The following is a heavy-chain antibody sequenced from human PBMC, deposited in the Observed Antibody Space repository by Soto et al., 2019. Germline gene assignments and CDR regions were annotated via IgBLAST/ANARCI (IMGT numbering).Heavy chain of an antibody. Sequence: ESGGGVVQPGRSLRLSCAASGFTFSSYGMHWVRQAPGKGLEWVAVIWYDGSNKYYADSVKGRFTISRDNSKNTLYLQMNSLRAEDTAVYYCAGDWDRGRFDPWGQGTLVTVSS. CDR1: GFTFSSYG. J-gene: IGHJ5*02. CDR3: AGDWDRGRFDP. CDR2: IWYDGSNK. V-gene: IGHV3-33*01. D-gene: IGHD3-10*01.